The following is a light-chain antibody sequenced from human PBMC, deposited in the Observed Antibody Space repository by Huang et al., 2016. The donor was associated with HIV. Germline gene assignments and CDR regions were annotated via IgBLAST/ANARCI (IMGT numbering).Light chain of an antibody. J-gene: IGKJ2*02. CDR1: QSVSSN. Sequence: EIVMTQSPGTLSVSPGERATLSCRASQSVSSNSAWYQQKPGQAPRLLIYAAFTRATGIPASFSGGGSATEFPLTISSLQSEDYAVYYCQQYNNSPRTFGQGTKLDIK. CDR2: AAF. V-gene: IGKV3-15*01. CDR3: QQYNNSPRT.